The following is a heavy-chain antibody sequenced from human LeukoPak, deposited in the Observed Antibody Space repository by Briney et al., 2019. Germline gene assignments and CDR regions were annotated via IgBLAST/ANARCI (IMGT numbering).Heavy chain of an antibody. D-gene: IGHD3-10*01. CDR2: IYPGDSDT. V-gene: IGHV5-51*01. CDR1: GYSFTSYW. CDR3: ARPHYYGSGSPYYLDY. J-gene: IGHJ4*02. Sequence: GESLKISCKGFGYSFTSYWIGWVRQMPGKGLEWMGIIYPGDSDTRYNPSLKGQVTISADKSISTAYLQWSDLKASDTAMYYCARPHYYGSGSPYYLDYWGQGTLVTVSS.